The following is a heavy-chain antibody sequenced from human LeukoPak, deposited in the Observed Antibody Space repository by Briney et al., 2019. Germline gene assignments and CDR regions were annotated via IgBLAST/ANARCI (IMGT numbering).Heavy chain of an antibody. Sequence: ASVTVSCKASGDTFTGYYLHWVRQAPGQGLEWMGWINPKRGGTKYAQKFQGRVTMTRDMSISTVYMELSRLRSDDTAVYYCARLLPRIAGVRTYYMDVWGKGTTVSVSS. CDR2: INPKRGGT. CDR1: GDTFTGYY. D-gene: IGHD6-13*01. V-gene: IGHV1-2*02. CDR3: ARLLPRIAGVRTYYMDV. J-gene: IGHJ6*03.